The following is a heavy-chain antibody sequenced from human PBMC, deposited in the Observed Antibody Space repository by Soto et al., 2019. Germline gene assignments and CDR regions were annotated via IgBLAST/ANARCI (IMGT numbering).Heavy chain of an antibody. CDR2: INDDGSST. Sequence: PGGSLRLSCAASGFTFSRHWMHWVRQTPGKGPAWVSRINDDGSSTKYADSVKGRFTIARDNAKNTVFLQMSSLRAEDTAVYYCAREVIAATGTIRWFDPWGQGTLVTVSS. J-gene: IGHJ5*02. V-gene: IGHV3-74*03. D-gene: IGHD6-25*01. CDR3: AREVIAATGTIRWFDP. CDR1: GFTFSRHW.